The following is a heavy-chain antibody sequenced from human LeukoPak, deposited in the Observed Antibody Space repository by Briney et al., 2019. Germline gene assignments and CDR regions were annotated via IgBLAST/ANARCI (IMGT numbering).Heavy chain of an antibody. D-gene: IGHD3-22*01. V-gene: IGHV3-30-3*01. CDR2: ISYDGSNK. CDR3: ARNYYDSSGYYYSLGY. Sequence: GRSLRLSCAASGFTFSSYAMHWVRQAPGKGLEWVAVISYDGSNKYYADSVKGRFTISRDNSKNTLYLQVNSLRAEDTAVYYCARNYYDSSGYYYSLGYWGQGTLVTVPS. J-gene: IGHJ4*02. CDR1: GFTFSSYA.